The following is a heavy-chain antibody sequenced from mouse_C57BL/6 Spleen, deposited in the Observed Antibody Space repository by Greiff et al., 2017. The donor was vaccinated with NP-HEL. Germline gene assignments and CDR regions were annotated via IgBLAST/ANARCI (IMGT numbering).Heavy chain of an antibody. V-gene: IGHV3-6*01. CDR2: ISYDGSN. CDR1: GYSITSGYY. J-gene: IGHJ3*01. Sequence: EVQLQQSGPGLVKPSQSLSLTCSVTGYSITSGYYWNWIRQFPGNKLEWMGYISYDGSNNYNPSLKNRISITRDTSKNQFFLKLNSVTTEDTATYYCAGEYFGSSFAYWGQGTLVTVSA. D-gene: IGHD1-1*01. CDR3: AGEYFGSSFAY.